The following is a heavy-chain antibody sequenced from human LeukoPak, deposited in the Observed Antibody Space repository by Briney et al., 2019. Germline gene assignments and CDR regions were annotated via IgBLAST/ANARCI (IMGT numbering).Heavy chain of an antibody. CDR3: AKDSNYDFWSGEQFDP. CDR1: GFTFSSYA. Sequence: GGSLRLSCAASGFTFSSYAMSWVRQAPGKGLEWVSAISCSGGSTYYADSVKGRFTISRDNSKNTLYLQMNSLRAEDTAVYYCAKDSNYDFWSGEQFDPWGQGTLVTVSS. V-gene: IGHV3-23*01. CDR2: ISCSGGST. D-gene: IGHD3-3*01. J-gene: IGHJ5*02.